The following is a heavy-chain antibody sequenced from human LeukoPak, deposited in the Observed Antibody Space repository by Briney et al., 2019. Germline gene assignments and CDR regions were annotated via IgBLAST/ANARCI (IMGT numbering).Heavy chain of an antibody. CDR2: ITANNGNT. CDR1: GYTFTSYG. V-gene: IGHV1-18*01. J-gene: IGHJ2*01. D-gene: IGHD2-21*02. Sequence: GASVKVSCKASGYTFTSYGISWVRQAPGQGLEWMGWITANNGNTNYAQKLKGRVTMTTDTSKSTAYLEMRSLRSDDTAVYYCARDRAGCAVTQSCYFDRWVRGTLVTVSS. CDR3: ARDRAGCAVTQSCYFDR.